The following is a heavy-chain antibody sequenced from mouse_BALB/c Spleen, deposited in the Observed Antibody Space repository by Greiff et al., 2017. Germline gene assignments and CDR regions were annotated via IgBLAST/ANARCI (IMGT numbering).Heavy chain of an antibody. CDR1: GDSITSGY. Sequence: EVKLEESGPSLVKPSQTLSLTCSVTGDSITSGYWNWIRKFPGNKLEYMGYISYSGSTYYNPSLKSRISITRDTSKNQYYLQLNSVTTEDTATYYCARWGDYDNYAMDYWGQGTSVTVSS. D-gene: IGHD2-4*01. J-gene: IGHJ4*01. V-gene: IGHV3-8*02. CDR2: ISYSGST. CDR3: ARWGDYDNYAMDY.